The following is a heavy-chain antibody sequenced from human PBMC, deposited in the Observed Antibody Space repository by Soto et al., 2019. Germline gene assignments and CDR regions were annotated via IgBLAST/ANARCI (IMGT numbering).Heavy chain of an antibody. D-gene: IGHD3-3*01. CDR3: ARGYDFWSGYPDFDY. CDR2: INAGNGNT. J-gene: IGHJ4*02. CDR1: GYTFTSYA. Sequence: VQLVESGAEVKKPGASVKVSCKASGYTFTSYAMHWVRQAPGQRLEWMGWINAGNGNTKYSQKFQGRVTITRDTSASTAYMELSSLRSEDTAVYYCARGYDFWSGYPDFDYWGQGTLVTVSS. V-gene: IGHV1-3*01.